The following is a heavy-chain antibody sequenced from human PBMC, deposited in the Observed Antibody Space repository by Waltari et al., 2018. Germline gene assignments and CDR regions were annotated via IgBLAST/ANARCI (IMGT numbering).Heavy chain of an antibody. D-gene: IGHD3-10*01. CDR2: INHSGST. Sequence: QVQLQQWGAGLLKPSETLSLTCAVYGGSFSGYYWSWIRQPPGKGLEWSGEINHSGSTNYNPSLKSRVTISVDTSKNQFSLKLSSVTAADTAVYYCARGPNYYGSGSYDYWGQGTLVTVSS. J-gene: IGHJ4*02. V-gene: IGHV4-34*01. CDR3: ARGPNYYGSGSYDY. CDR1: GGSFSGYY.